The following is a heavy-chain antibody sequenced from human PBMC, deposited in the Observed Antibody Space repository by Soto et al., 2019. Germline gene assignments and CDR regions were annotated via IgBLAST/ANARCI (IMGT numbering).Heavy chain of an antibody. Sequence: ASVKVSCKSSGYTFSNYGISWVRQAPGQGLEWMGWISGYNGLTAYAQNVQGRVTMTIDTPTRTVFMELTSLRSNDTAVYYCARDEGIRGFDSWGQGPLVTVSS. J-gene: IGHJ4*02. CDR3: ARDEGIRGFDS. V-gene: IGHV1-18*04. D-gene: IGHD3-10*01. CDR2: ISGYNGLT. CDR1: GYTFSNYG.